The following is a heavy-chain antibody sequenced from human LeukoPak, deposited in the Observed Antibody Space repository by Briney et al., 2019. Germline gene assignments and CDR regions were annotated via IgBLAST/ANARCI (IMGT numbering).Heavy chain of an antibody. CDR2: INHSGST. CDR1: GGSFSGYY. J-gene: IGHJ6*03. D-gene: IGHD4-17*01. CDR3: ARSRTTDYGDYSYYYYYMDV. Sequence: SETLSLTCAVYGGSFSGYYWSWIRQPPGKGLEWIGEINHSGSTNYNPSLKSRVTISVDTSKNQFSLKLSSVTAADTAVYYCARSRTTDYGDYSYYYYYMDVWGKGTTVTVSS. V-gene: IGHV4-34*01.